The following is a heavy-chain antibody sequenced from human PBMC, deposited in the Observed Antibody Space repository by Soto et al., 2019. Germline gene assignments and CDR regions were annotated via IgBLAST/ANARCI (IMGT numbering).Heavy chain of an antibody. CDR3: AHRAATTNDYSFDF. Sequence: QITLKESGPPVVKPTQTLTLTCTFSGFSVSTRGVGVGWIRQPPGKALEWLALIYWDDDKRYRPSLKSRLTITKDTSKNQVVLTMTNMDPVDTATYYCAHRAATTNDYSFDFWGQGTLVTVSS. V-gene: IGHV2-5*02. CDR1: GFSVSTRGVG. J-gene: IGHJ4*02. D-gene: IGHD4-17*01. CDR2: IYWDDDK.